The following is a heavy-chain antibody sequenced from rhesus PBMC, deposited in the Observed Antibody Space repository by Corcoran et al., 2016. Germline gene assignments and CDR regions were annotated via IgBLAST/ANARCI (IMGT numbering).Heavy chain of an antibody. D-gene: IGHD1-32*01. Sequence: QLQLQLSGPGLVKPSETLSLTCAVSGGSISSNWWSWIRQPPGKGLEWIGRISGSGGSTSSNPPVKSRVTISTDPSKNQLPLKLISVTAADTSLYYCASFNEGGLDSWGQGVVVTVSS. CDR3: ASFNEGGLDS. V-gene: IGHV4-173*01. CDR2: ISGSGGST. J-gene: IGHJ6*01. CDR1: GGSISSNW.